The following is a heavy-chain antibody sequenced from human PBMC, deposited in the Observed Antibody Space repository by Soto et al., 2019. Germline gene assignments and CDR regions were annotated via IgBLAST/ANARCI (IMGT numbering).Heavy chain of an antibody. D-gene: IGHD4-17*01. CDR1: GFTFDDYA. CDR3: AKGASTTVFAFNDY. CDR2: ISWNSGNL. V-gene: IGHV3-9*01. Sequence: EVQLVESGGGLVQPGRSLRLSCAASGFTFDDYAMHWVRQPPGKGLEWVSSISWNSGNLVYADSVKGRFTISRDNAKNSLYLQMNSLRGEDTALYYCAKGASTTVFAFNDYWGQGTLVTVSS. J-gene: IGHJ4*02.